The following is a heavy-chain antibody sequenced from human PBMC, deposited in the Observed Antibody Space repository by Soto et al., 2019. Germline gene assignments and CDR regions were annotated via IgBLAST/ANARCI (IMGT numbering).Heavy chain of an antibody. CDR1: GFTFSSYG. J-gene: IGHJ4*02. CDR2: ISYDGSNK. Sequence: GGSLRLSCAASGFTFSSYGMHWVRQAPGKGLEWVAVISYDGSNKYYADSVKGRFTISRDNSKNTLYLQMNSLRAEDTAVYYCAKDAQRSVIVDANITSPSDYWGQGTLVTVSS. V-gene: IGHV3-30*18. CDR3: AKDAQRSVIVDANITSPSDY. D-gene: IGHD3-22*01.